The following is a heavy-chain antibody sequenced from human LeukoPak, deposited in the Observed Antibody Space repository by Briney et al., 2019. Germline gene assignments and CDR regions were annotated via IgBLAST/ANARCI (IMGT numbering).Heavy chain of an antibody. Sequence: GGSLRLSCAASGFTFSDYNMNWVRQSPGKGLEWVSSITSGTTYIYYADSVRGRFTLSRDNAKNSLYLQMNSLRAEDTAVYYCARWPYSSSYYFDYWGQGTLVTVSS. J-gene: IGHJ4*02. D-gene: IGHD6-6*01. V-gene: IGHV3-21*01. CDR2: ITSGTTYI. CDR1: GFTFSDYN. CDR3: ARWPYSSSYYFDY.